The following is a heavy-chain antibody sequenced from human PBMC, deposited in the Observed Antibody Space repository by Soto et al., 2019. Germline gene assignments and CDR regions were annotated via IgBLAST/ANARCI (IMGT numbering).Heavy chain of an antibody. CDR1: GYTFTMYV. Sequence: GVSVKVYCKASGYTFTMYVMHWVRQAPGERLEWMGRINTGNGNTRYSQKLQGRVTITRDTSASTAYMELSSVRSEDTAAYSCARDKTPYVDFDWFDPWGQGTLVTVSS. D-gene: IGHD4-17*01. CDR2: INTGNGNT. V-gene: IGHV1-3*04. J-gene: IGHJ5*02. CDR3: ARDKTPYVDFDWFDP.